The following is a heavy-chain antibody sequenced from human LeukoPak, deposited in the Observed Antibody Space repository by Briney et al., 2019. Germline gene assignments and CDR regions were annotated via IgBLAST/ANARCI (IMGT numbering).Heavy chain of an antibody. CDR3: VRRLGYYDSSGYSPNNWFDP. D-gene: IGHD3-22*01. CDR1: GYSFTSYW. V-gene: IGHV5-51*01. J-gene: IGHJ5*02. Sequence: GESLKISCKGSGYSFTSYWIGWVRQMPGKGLEWMGIIYPGDSDTRYSPSFQGQVTISADKSISTAYLQWSSLKASDTAMYYCVRRLGYYDSSGYSPNNWFDPWGQGTLVTVSS. CDR2: IYPGDSDT.